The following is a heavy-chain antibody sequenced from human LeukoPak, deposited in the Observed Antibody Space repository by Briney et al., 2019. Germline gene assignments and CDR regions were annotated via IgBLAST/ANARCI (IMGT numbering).Heavy chain of an antibody. J-gene: IGHJ4*02. V-gene: IGHV4-31*03. D-gene: IGHD3-10*01. Sequence: SETLSLTCTVSGGSISSGGYYWSWLRQHPGKGLEWIGYIYYSGSTYYNPSLKSRVTISVDTSKNQFSLKLSSVTAADTAVYYCARELLFGRRLGGGFDYWGQGTLVTVSS. CDR3: ARELLFGRRLGGGFDY. CDR1: GGSISSGGYY. CDR2: IYYSGST.